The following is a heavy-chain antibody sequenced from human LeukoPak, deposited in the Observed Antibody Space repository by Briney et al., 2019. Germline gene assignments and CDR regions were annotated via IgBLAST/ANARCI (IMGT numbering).Heavy chain of an antibody. CDR2: ISSNGGST. J-gene: IGHJ4*02. D-gene: IGHD5-18*01. CDR1: GFTFSSYA. V-gene: IGHV3-64*01. CDR3: ARADEQLFADPPTQIDY. Sequence: PGGSLRLSCAASGFTFSSYAMHWVRQAPGKGLEYVSAISSNGGSTYYANSVKGRFTISRDNSKNTLYLQMGSLRAEDMAVYYCARADEQLFADPPTQIDYGGQGTLVTVSS.